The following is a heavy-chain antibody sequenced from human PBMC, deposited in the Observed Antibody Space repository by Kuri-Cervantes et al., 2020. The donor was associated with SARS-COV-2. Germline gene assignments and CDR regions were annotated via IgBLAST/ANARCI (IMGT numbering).Heavy chain of an antibody. CDR2: ISAYNGNT. CDR3: AKVETASLDY. J-gene: IGHJ4*02. CDR1: GYTFTSYG. D-gene: IGHD3-3*01. V-gene: IGHV1-18*01. Sequence: ASVKVSCKASGYTFTSYGISWVRRAPGQGLEWMGWISAYNGNTNYAQKLQGRVTITADKSTSTAYMELSSLRSEDTAVYYCAKVETASLDYWGQGTLVTVSS.